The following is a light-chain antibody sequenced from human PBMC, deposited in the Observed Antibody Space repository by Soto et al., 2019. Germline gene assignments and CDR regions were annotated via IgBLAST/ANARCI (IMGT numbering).Light chain of an antibody. CDR1: SSNIGAGYD. CDR3: QSYDSSLSDGV. CDR2: GNS. Sequence: QSVLTQPPSVSGAPGQRVTISCTGSSSNIGAGYDVHWYQQLPGTAPKLLIYGNSNRPSGVPDRFSGSKSGTSASLAITGLQAEDEADYYCQSYDSSLSDGVFGGGTQLPVL. J-gene: IGLJ2*01. V-gene: IGLV1-40*01.